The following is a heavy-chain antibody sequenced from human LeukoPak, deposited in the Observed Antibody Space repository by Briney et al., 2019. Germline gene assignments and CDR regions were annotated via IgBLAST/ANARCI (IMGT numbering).Heavy chain of an antibody. CDR3: AIRIAVASPYYFDY. Sequence: SETLSLTCTFSGGSISSYYRSRIRQPPGKGLEWIGFISYSGVTNYNPSLKSRVTISLDTSKNQFSLRLTSVTAADTAVYYCAIRIAVASPYYFDYWGRGTLVTVSS. CDR2: ISYSGVT. CDR1: GGSISSYY. J-gene: IGHJ4*02. D-gene: IGHD6-19*01. V-gene: IGHV4-59*12.